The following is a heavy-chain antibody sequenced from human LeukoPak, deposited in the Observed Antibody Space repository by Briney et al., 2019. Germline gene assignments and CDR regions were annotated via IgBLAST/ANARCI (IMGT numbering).Heavy chain of an antibody. CDR3: ARFQQLGPYYYYGMDV. V-gene: IGHV4-4*07. D-gene: IGHD6-6*01. Sequence: SETLSLTCNASGGSISSYDWSWIRQPAGKGLEWIGRIYTSGSTNYNPSLKSRVTMSVATSKNQFSLKLRSVTAADTAVYYCARFQQLGPYYYYGMDVWGQGTTVTVSS. CDR1: GGSISSYD. CDR2: IYTSGST. J-gene: IGHJ6*02.